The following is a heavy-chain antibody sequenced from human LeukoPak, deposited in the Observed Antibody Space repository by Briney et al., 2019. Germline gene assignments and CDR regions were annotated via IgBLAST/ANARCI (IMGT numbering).Heavy chain of an antibody. V-gene: IGHV3-7*03. CDR3: AKESGGNYCDIPFDP. CDR2: IKQDGSEN. Sequence: GGSLRLSCAASGFTCSSYWMSWVRQAPGKGLEWVANIKQDGSENYYVDSVKGRFTISRDNAKISLYLQMNSLRAEDTAVYYCAKESGGNYCDIPFDPWGQGTLVTVSS. J-gene: IGHJ5*02. CDR1: GFTCSSYW. D-gene: IGHD3-22*01.